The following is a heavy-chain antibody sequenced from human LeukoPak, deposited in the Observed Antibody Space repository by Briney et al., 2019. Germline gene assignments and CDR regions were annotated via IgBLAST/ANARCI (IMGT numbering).Heavy chain of an antibody. CDR1: GYTFTSYG. CDR2: ISAYNGNT. D-gene: IGHD3-22*01. CDR3: VLWAYDSSGYTFGY. J-gene: IGHJ4*02. Sequence: ASVKVSCKASGYTFTSYGISWVQQAPGQGLEWMGWISAYNGNTNYAQKLQGRVTMTTDTSTSTAYMELRSLRSDDTAVYYCVLWAYDSSGYTFGYWGQGTLVTVSS. V-gene: IGHV1-18*01.